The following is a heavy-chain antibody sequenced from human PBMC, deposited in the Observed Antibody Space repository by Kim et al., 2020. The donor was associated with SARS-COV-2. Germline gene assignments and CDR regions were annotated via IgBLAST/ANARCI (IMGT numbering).Heavy chain of an antibody. CDR2: IYTSWST. CDR1: GGSISSYY. CDR3: AGDVMITFGGVIVTYWFDP. D-gene: IGHD3-16*02. V-gene: IGHV4-4*07. Sequence: SETLSLTCTVSGGSISSYYWSWIRQPAGKGLEWMGRIYTSWSTNYNPSLKSRVTMSVDTSKNQFSLKLSSVTAADTAVYYCAGDVMITFGGVIVTYWFDPWGQGTLVTVSS. J-gene: IGHJ5*02.